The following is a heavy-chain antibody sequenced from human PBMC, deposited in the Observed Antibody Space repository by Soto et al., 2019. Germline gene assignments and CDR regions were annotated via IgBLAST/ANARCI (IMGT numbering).Heavy chain of an antibody. CDR1: GYRFTNYY. CDR2: MNLDTGGT. Sequence: ASVKVSCKASGYRFTNYYIHWVRQAPGQGLEWMGRMNLDTGGTTYAQKSQGRVTMTRDTSINTAYMEVTNLKSDDTAIYYCAREGNCALRGYSFAFDLWGQ. CDR3: AREGNCALRGYSFAFDL. D-gene: IGHD5-12*01. J-gene: IGHJ3*01. V-gene: IGHV1-2*06.